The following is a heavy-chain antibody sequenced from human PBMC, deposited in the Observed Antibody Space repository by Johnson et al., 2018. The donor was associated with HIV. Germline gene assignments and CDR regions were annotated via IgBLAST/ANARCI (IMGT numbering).Heavy chain of an antibody. CDR3: ARADSGYSNYEAFDI. V-gene: IGHV3-20*01. CDR1: GFTFDDYG. J-gene: IGHJ3*02. D-gene: IGHD4-11*01. CDR2: INWNGGST. Sequence: VQLVESGGGLIQPGGSLRLSCAASGFTFDDYGMSWVRQAPGKGLEWVSGINWNGGSTGYADSVKGRFTISRDNSKNTLYLQMNSLRAEDTAVYDCARADSGYSNYEAFDIWGQGTMVTVSS.